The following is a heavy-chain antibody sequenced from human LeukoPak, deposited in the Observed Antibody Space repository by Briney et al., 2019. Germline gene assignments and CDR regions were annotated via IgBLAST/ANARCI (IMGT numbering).Heavy chain of an antibody. CDR1: GFSFTSYA. CDR3: AKSIVSGLPEGISDY. J-gene: IGHJ4*02. D-gene: IGHD3-22*01. Sequence: GGSLRLSCAASGFSFTSYAMNWVRQAPGKGLEWVSVISPSGDSTYYADSVKGRFTISRDNSKNTLYLQVNSLSAEDTAVYYCAKSIVSGLPEGISDYWGQGTLVTVSS. V-gene: IGHV3-23*01. CDR2: ISPSGDST.